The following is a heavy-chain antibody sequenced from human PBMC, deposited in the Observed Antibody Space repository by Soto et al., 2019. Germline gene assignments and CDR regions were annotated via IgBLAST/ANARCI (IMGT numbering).Heavy chain of an antibody. CDR1: GFTFGSYW. D-gene: IGHD3-10*01. CDR2: INPGGREK. V-gene: IGHV3-7*01. CDR3: AKYGAGNYGAYALDL. J-gene: IGHJ3*01. Sequence: VGSLRLSCAASGFTFGSYWMSWVRQAPGKGLEWVANINPGGREKNYVDSVKGRFSIFRDDAEKSHHLQMNSLRVEDTAVYYCAKYGAGNYGAYALDLWGQGTMVTVSS.